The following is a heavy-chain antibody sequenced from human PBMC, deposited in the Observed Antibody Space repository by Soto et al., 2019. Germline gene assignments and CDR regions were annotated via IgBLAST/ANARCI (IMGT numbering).Heavy chain of an antibody. CDR3: ASLGCVGSGYDR. CDR2: IKQDGSEK. Sequence: EVQLVESGGGLVQPGGSLRLSCAASGFTFSSYWMSWVRQAPGKGLEWVANIKQDGSEKYYVESVKGGFTISRDNAKNSLYQQMNSLRAEDTAVYYCASLGCVGSGYDRWGQGTLVTFSS. J-gene: IGHJ4*02. V-gene: IGHV3-7*01. D-gene: IGHD5-12*01. CDR1: GFTFSSYW.